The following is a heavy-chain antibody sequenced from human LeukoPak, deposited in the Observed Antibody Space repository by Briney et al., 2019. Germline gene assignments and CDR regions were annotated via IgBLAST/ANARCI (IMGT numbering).Heavy chain of an antibody. CDR1: GGTFSSYA. J-gene: IGHJ5*02. CDR2: IIPILGIA. CDR3: ARGRGGATPAAWFDP. Sequence: GASVKVSCKASGGTFSSYAISWVRQAPGQGLEWMGRIIPILGIANYAQKFQGRVTITADKSTSTAYMELSSLRSEDTAVYYCARGRGGATPAAWFDPWGQGTLVTVSS. D-gene: IGHD1-26*01. V-gene: IGHV1-69*04.